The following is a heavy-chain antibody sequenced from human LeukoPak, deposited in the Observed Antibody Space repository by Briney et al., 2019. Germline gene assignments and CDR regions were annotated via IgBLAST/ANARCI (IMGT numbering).Heavy chain of an antibody. J-gene: IGHJ3*02. D-gene: IGHD4-17*01. CDR2: IYHSGST. V-gene: IGHV4-30-2*01. CDR3: ARATTVANAFDI. Sequence: PSQTLSLTCAVSGGSISGGGYSWSWIRQPPGKGLEWIGYIYHSGSTYYNPSLKSRVTISVDRSKNQFSLKLSSVTAADTAVYYCARATTVANAFDIWGQGTMVTVSS. CDR1: GGSISGGGYS.